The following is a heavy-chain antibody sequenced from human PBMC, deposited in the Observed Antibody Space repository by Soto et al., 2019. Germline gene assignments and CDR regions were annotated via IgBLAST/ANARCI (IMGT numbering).Heavy chain of an antibody. Sequence: SETLSLTCAVYGGSFSDYYWSWIRQPPGKGLEWIGEINHSGSTNYNPSLKSRVTISVDTSKNQFSLKLSSVTAADTAVYYCASTIFGVVIRSYYYGMDVWGQGTTVTVSS. D-gene: IGHD3-3*01. V-gene: IGHV4-34*01. J-gene: IGHJ6*02. CDR2: INHSGST. CDR1: GGSFSDYY. CDR3: ASTIFGVVIRSYYYGMDV.